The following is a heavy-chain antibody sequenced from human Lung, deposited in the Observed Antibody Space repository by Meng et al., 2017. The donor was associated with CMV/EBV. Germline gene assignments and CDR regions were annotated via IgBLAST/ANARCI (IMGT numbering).Heavy chain of an antibody. CDR2: ISYDGWSK. Sequence: SCAASEFTFSHYAMYWVRQAPGKGLDWVAIISYDGWSKYYADSVKGRFTISRDNSKNTLFLQMNSLRAEDTAVYYCARLYSSSWFLPSGMDVWGQGNXVTVSS. CDR1: EFTFSHYA. V-gene: IGHV3-30*04. CDR3: ARLYSSSWFLPSGMDV. J-gene: IGHJ6*02. D-gene: IGHD6-13*01.